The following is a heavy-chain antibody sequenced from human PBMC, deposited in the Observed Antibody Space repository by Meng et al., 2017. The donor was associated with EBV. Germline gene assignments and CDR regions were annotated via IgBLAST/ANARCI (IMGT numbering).Heavy chain of an antibody. V-gene: IGHV3-11*01. D-gene: IGHD1-26*01. CDR3: ARGSGRWTFDY. CDR2: ISNSGTTI. J-gene: IGHJ4*02. CDR1: GFIFSDSY. Sequence: VQVGQWGGDLVKPGGSLRLSCAASGFIFSDSYMSWIRQTPGKGLEWISYISNSGTTIKYADSVKGRFTISRDNAKNSLYLQMNSLRADDTAVYYCARGSGRWTFDYWGQGTLVTVSS.